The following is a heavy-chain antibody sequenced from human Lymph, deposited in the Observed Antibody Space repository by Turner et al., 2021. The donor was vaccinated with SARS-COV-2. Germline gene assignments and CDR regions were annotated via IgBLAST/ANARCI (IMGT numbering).Heavy chain of an antibody. CDR2: VGPEDGKT. V-gene: IGHV1-24*01. CDR3: ATDRSSGWTNYYYYTMDV. D-gene: IGHD6-19*01. CDR1: GYTLTELS. Sequence: QVQLVQSGAEVKKPGASVKVSCKVSGYTLTELSMHWVRQAPGKGLEWMGGVGPEDGKTIYAQKFQGRVTMTEDTSTDAAYMELSSLRSEDTAVYYCATDRSSGWTNYYYYTMDVWGQGTTVTVSS. J-gene: IGHJ6*02.